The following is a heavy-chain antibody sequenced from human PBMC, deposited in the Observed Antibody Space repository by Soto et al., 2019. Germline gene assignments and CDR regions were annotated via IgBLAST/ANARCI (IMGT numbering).Heavy chain of an antibody. J-gene: IGHJ6*02. CDR3: ARYREGGGYSYGPGPVYYYYGMDV. V-gene: IGHV4-31*03. CDR1: GGSISSGGYY. Sequence: SETLSLTCTVSGGSISSGGYYWSWIRQHPGKGLEWIGYIYYSGSTYYNPSLKSRVTISVDTSKNQFSLKLSSVTAADTAVYYCARYREGGGYSYGPGPVYYYYGMDVWGQGTTVTVSS. D-gene: IGHD5-18*01. CDR2: IYYSGST.